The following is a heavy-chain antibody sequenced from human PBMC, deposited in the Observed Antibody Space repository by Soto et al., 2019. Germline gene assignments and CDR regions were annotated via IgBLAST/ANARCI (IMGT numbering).Heavy chain of an antibody. Sequence: EVQLVESGGGLVQPGRSLRLSCAASGFTFDDYAMHWVRQAPGKGLEWVSGISWNSGSIGYADSVKGRFTISRDNAKNSLYLQMNSLRAEDTALYYCAKSLWRGGSPFGAFDIWGQGTMVTVSS. CDR3: AKSLWRGGSPFGAFDI. J-gene: IGHJ3*02. D-gene: IGHD3-16*01. CDR2: ISWNSGSI. CDR1: GFTFDDYA. V-gene: IGHV3-9*01.